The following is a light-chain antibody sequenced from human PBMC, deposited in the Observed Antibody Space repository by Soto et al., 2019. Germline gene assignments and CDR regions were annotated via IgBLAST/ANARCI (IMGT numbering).Light chain of an antibody. V-gene: IGKV1-5*03. CDR1: QSISSW. Sequence: EIQMTQSPSTLSASVGDRVTITCRASQSISSWLAWYQQKPGKAPKLLIYKASSLESGVPSRFSGSGSGTEFTLTIISLQPDDFATYYCQQYNSYWTFGQGTKVEIK. J-gene: IGKJ1*01. CDR2: KAS. CDR3: QQYNSYWT.